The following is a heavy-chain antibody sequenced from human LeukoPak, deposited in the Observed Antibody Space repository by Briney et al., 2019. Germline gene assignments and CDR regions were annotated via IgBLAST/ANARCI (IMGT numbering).Heavy chain of an antibody. CDR2: ISESGADI. Sequence: PGGSLRLSCAASGLTLSFYSMNWVRQAPGKGLQWVSYISESGADIYYADSVKGRFTISRDNAKNSLYLQMNSLRDGDTAVYYCARDSTNSFDYWGQGALVTVSS. CDR1: GLTLSFYS. CDR3: ARDSTNSFDY. V-gene: IGHV3-48*02. J-gene: IGHJ4*02.